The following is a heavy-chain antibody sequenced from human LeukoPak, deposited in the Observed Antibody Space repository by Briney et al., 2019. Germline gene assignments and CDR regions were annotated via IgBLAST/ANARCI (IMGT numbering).Heavy chain of an antibody. V-gene: IGHV4-39*07. Sequence: SETLSLTCTVSGGSVSSSSYYWGWVRQPPGKGLEWIGTVNHDGTTYHNPSLKSRVTISVDTSKNQFSLKLSSVTAADTAEYYCARVQDTTMGHFDYWGQGTLVAVSS. CDR3: ARVQDTTMGHFDY. J-gene: IGHJ4*02. CDR2: VNHDGTT. CDR1: GGSVSSSSYY. D-gene: IGHD1-1*01.